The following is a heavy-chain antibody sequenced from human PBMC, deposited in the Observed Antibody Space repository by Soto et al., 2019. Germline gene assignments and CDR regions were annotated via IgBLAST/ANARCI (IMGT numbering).Heavy chain of an antibody. D-gene: IGHD6-13*01. J-gene: IGHJ4*02. CDR2: IYYSGST. Sequence: SGTLSLTCTVSGGSISSSSYYWGWIHQPPGKGLEWIGSIYYSGSTYYNPSLMSRVTISVDTSKDQFALRLTSVTTADTALYYCARHLGGSWYFGLDCWCQGTLVT. CDR1: GGSISSSSYY. V-gene: IGHV4-39*01. CDR3: ARHLGGSWYFGLDC.